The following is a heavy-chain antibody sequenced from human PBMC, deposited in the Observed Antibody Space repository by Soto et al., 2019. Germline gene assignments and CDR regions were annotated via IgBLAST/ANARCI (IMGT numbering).Heavy chain of an antibody. J-gene: IGHJ4*02. V-gene: IGHV3-20*04. CDR2: VNWNGGST. Sequence: GSLRLSCAATGFTFDDYGMSWARQAPGKGLEWVSGVNWNGGSTGYADSVKGRFTISRDNAKNSLYLQMNSLRAEDTAFYYCVRGASLNFDYWGQGTLVTVSS. CDR3: VRGASLNFDY. CDR1: GFTFDDYG. D-gene: IGHD1-26*01.